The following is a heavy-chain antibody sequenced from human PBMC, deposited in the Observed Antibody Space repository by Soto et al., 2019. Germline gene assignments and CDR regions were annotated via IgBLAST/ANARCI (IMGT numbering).Heavy chain of an antibody. D-gene: IGHD3-22*01. CDR2: INAGNGNT. Sequence: ASVKVSCKASGYTFTSYAMHWVRQAPGQRLEWMGWINAGNGNTKYSQKFQGRVTITRDTSASTAYMELSSLRSEDTAVYYCARAFSAVYDSSGETPSDYWGQGTLVTVSS. CDR3: ARAFSAVYDSSGETPSDY. J-gene: IGHJ4*02. CDR1: GYTFTSYA. V-gene: IGHV1-3*01.